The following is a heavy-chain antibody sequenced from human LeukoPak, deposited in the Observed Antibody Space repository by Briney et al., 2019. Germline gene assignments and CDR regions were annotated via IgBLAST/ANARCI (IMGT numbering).Heavy chain of an antibody. Sequence: NPSETLSLTCTVSGGSISSYYWSWIRQPPGKGLEWIGYIYYSGSTNYNPSLKSRVTISVDTSKNQFSLKLSSVTAADTAMYYCASLSYGGKNNDGFDIWGQGTTVTVSS. CDR2: IYYSGST. CDR3: ASLSYGGKNNDGFDI. CDR1: GGSISSYY. V-gene: IGHV4-59*01. J-gene: IGHJ3*02. D-gene: IGHD4-23*01.